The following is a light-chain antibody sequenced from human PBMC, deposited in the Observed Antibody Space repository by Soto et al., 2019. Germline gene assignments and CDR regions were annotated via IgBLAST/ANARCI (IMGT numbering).Light chain of an antibody. V-gene: IGKV1-5*03. J-gene: IGKJ1*01. CDR3: QQYDDYSWT. Sequence: DIKMTQSPSTLSASVGDRVAITCRASQSISIWLAWYQQKPGKAPKLLIYKASSLESGVPSRFSGSGSGTAFTLAISSLQPDDFATDYCQQYDDYSWTFGQGTKVEMK. CDR1: QSISIW. CDR2: KAS.